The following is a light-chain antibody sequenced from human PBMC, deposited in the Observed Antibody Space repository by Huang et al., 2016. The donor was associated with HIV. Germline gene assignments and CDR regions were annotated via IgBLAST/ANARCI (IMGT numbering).Light chain of an antibody. CDR1: QSVKNN. CDR2: GAS. J-gene: IGKJ2*01. Sequence: IVMTQSPATLSVSPGERATLSCRASQSVKNNLAWYYQSPGQAPRLLIYGASTRATGVPARFSGSGSGTEFTLTFNSLTSEDFIIYYCQQYNDWPPTFGQGTKLEIK. V-gene: IGKV3-15*01. CDR3: QQYNDWPPT.